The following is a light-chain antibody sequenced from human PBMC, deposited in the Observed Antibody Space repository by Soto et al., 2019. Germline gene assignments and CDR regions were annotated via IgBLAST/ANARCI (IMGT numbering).Light chain of an antibody. CDR3: QQVNSYPLT. CDR1: QGLSSY. Sequence: DIHMTPSPSPLSASVGDRVTNTCRASQGLSSYLAWYQQKPGKAPKLLIYAASTLQSGVPSRFSGSGSETDFTLTISSLQAEDSATYYCQQVNSYPLTFGGGTKVDIK. V-gene: IGKV1-9*01. J-gene: IGKJ4*01. CDR2: AAS.